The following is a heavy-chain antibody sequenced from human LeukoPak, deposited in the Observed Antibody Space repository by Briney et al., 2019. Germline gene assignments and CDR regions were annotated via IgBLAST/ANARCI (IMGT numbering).Heavy chain of an antibody. Sequence: PRGSLRLSCAASGFIFSARAMTWVRKAPGEGLEWVSYITASGDSTHYADSVKGRFIISRDSTKNTLYLQMNSLRAEDTAVYYCAKDRYDTSVWPYYYAMDVWGQGTTVTVSS. CDR3: AKDRYDTSVWPYYYAMDV. J-gene: IGHJ6*02. D-gene: IGHD3-22*01. V-gene: IGHV3-23*01. CDR2: ITASGDST. CDR1: GFIFSARA.